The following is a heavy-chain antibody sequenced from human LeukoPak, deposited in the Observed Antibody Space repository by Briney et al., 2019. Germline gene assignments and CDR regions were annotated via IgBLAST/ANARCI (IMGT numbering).Heavy chain of an antibody. V-gene: IGHV1-2*02. CDR2: INTNSGGT. J-gene: IGHJ4*02. Sequence: GASVKVSCKASGYTFTGYYMHWVRQAPGQGLEWMGWINTNSGGTNYAQKFQGRVTMTRDTSISTAYMELSRLRSDDTAVYYCARDRTGGVRGVIIGYWGQGTLVTVSS. CDR3: ARDRTGGVRGVIIGY. D-gene: IGHD3-10*01. CDR1: GYTFTGYY.